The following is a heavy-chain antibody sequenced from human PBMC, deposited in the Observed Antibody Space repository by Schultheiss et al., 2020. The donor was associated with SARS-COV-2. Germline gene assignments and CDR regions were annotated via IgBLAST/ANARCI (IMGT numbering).Heavy chain of an antibody. CDR1: GGSISSYY. CDR3: ARPSYYYGSGSYGGGPSYGMDV. V-gene: IGHV4-4*07. CDR2: IYTSGST. D-gene: IGHD3-10*01. J-gene: IGHJ6*02. Sequence: GSLRLSCTVSGGSISSYYWSWIRQPAGKGLEWIGRIYTSGSTNYNPSLKSRVTISLDTSKNQFSLKLSSVTAADTAVYYCARPSYYYGSGSYGGGPSYGMDVWGQGTTVTVSS.